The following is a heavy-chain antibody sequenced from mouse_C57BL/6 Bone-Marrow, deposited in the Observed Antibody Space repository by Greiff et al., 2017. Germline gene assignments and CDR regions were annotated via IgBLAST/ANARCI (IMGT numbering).Heavy chain of an antibody. V-gene: IGHV5-4*01. CDR3: AREGSFAY. J-gene: IGHJ3*01. CDR2: ISDGGSYT. Sequence: EVQVVESGGGLVKPGGSLTLSCAASGFTFSSYAMSWVRQTPEKRLEWVATISDGGSYTYYPDNVKGRFTISRDNAKNNLYLQLSHLKSEDTAMYYCAREGSFAYWGQGTLVTVSA. CDR1: GFTFSSYA.